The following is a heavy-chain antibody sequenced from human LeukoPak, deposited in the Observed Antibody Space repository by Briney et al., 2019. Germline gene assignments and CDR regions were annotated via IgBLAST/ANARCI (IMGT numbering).Heavy chain of an antibody. D-gene: IGHD1-14*01. CDR1: GFPFSTLG. V-gene: IGHV3-64D*06. Sequence: GGSLRLSCSASGFPFSTLGMHWARQAPGKGLEHVSTIGSDGDGAYYADSVKDRFIISRDNSKNAVYLQMSSLRPEDTAVYYCVSPVFINFWGQGTLVTVSS. CDR2: IGSDGDGA. J-gene: IGHJ4*01. CDR3: VSPVFINF.